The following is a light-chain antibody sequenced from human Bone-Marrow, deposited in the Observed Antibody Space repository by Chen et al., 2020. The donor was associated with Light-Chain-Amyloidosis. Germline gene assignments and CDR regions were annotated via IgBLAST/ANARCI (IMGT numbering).Light chain of an antibody. CDR1: SSDVWNYNL. J-gene: IGLJ1*01. Sequence: QSALTQPASVSGSPGQSITISCTGTSSDVWNYNLVSWYQHHPGKAPTLMISEVNNRPSGVSNRFSGSESGNTASLTISGLQAEDEADYYCSSYAGSTIFFVFGTGTKVTVL. CDR3: SSYAGSTIFFV. V-gene: IGLV2-23*02. CDR2: EVN.